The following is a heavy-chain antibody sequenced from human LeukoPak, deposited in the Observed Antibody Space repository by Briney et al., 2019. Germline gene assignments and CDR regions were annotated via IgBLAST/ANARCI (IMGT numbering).Heavy chain of an antibody. Sequence: GGSLRLSCAASGFSYSAYAMNWVRQAPGKGLEWVSGISGSGGATYYADSVKGRFTISRDNSENTVYLQMNSLRAEDTAVYYCAKETTTGITPGIDYWGQGTLVTVSS. J-gene: IGHJ4*02. CDR2: ISGSGGAT. V-gene: IGHV3-23*01. CDR3: AKETTTGITPGIDY. D-gene: IGHD4-23*01. CDR1: GFSYSAYA.